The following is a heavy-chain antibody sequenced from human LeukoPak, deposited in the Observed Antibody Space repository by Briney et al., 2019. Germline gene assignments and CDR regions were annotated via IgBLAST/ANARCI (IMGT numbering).Heavy chain of an antibody. D-gene: IGHD1-26*01. CDR3: AKDRYSGSYYVAFGI. Sequence: PGGSLRLSCPASGFTFSSYGMHWVRQAPGKGLEWVAFIRYDGSNKYYADSVKGRFTISRDNSKNTLYLQMNSLRAEDTAVYYCAKDRYSGSYYVAFGIWGQGTMVTVSS. CDR1: GFTFSSYG. CDR2: IRYDGSNK. J-gene: IGHJ3*02. V-gene: IGHV3-30*02.